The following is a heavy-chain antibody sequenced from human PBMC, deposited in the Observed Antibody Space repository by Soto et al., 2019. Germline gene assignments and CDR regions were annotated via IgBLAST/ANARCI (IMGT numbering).Heavy chain of an antibody. D-gene: IGHD3-22*01. CDR1: GGSISSGGYY. CDR3: AREGFRDYYDSSGYYLGGMDV. CDR2: IYYSGST. J-gene: IGHJ6*02. V-gene: IGHV4-30-4*08. Sequence: PSETLSLTCTVSGGSISSGGYYWSWIRQHPGKGLEWIGYIYYSGSTYYNPSLKSRVTISVDTSKNQFSLKLSSVTAADTAVYYCAREGFRDYYDSSGYYLGGMDVWGQGTTVTVSS.